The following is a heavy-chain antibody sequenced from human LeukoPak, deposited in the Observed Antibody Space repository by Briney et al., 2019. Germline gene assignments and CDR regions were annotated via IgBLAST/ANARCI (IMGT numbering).Heavy chain of an antibody. Sequence: GGSLRLSCAASGLTFNNYWMSWVRQAPGKGLEWVANIKQDGSEKNYVDSVKGRFTISRDNAKNSLYLQMNSLRAEDTAVYYCASGLELDYWGQGTLVTVSS. CDR1: GLTFNNYW. J-gene: IGHJ4*02. CDR2: IKQDGSEK. V-gene: IGHV3-7*03. CDR3: ASGLELDY.